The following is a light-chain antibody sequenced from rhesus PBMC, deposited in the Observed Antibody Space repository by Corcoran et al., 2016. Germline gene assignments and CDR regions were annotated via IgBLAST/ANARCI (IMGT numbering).Light chain of an antibody. J-gene: IGKJ1*01. CDR2: LAS. V-gene: IGKV1-94*01. CDR1: QGINRE. CDR3: LQDYTTPWT. Sequence: DIQMTQSPSSLSVSVGDRVTVTCRASQGINRELSWYQQKLGKAPTLLIYLASSLQTGVSSRFNGSGSGTVVTLTSSNLQPEDVATSYGLQDYTTPWTFGQGPRWKSN.